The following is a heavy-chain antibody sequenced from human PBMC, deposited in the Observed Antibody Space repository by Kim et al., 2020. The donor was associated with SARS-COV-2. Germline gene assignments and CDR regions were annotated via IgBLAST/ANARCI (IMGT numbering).Heavy chain of an antibody. CDR3: ARVSGRTGNGLEV. D-gene: IGHD7-27*01. J-gene: IGHJ6*02. V-gene: IGHV6-1*01. Sequence: YTVSVKTRITINPDTAKDHVSLQLNSLTPEDTAVHYCARVSGRTGNGLEVWGQGTTVTVSS.